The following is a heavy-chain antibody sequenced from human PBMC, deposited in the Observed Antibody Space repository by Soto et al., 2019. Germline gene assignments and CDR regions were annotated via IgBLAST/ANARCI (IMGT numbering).Heavy chain of an antibody. J-gene: IGHJ4*02. CDR2: IWYDGSNK. D-gene: IGHD3-22*01. CDR3: ARDLITYGLDYFDY. CDR1: GFTFSSYG. V-gene: IGHV3-33*01. Sequence: ESGGGVVQPGRSLRLSCAASGFTFSSYGMHWVRQAPGKGLEWVAVIWYDGSNKYYADSVKGRFTISRDNSKNTLYLQMNSLRAEDTAVYYCARDLITYGLDYFDYWGQGTLVTVSS.